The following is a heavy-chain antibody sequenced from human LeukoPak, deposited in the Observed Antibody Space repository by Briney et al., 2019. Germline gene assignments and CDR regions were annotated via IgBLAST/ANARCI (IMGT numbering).Heavy chain of an antibody. Sequence: SETLSLTCTVSGGSISSYYWSWIRQPPGKGLEWIGYIYYSGSTNYNPSLKSRVTISVDTSKNQFSLKLSSVAAADTAVYYCAEVGRGYSYGYYFDYWGQGTLVTVSS. CDR1: GGSISSYY. D-gene: IGHD5-18*01. CDR3: AEVGRGYSYGYYFDY. V-gene: IGHV4-59*01. J-gene: IGHJ4*02. CDR2: IYYSGST.